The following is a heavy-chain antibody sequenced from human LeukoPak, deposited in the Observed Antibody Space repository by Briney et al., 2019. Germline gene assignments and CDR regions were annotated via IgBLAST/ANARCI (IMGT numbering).Heavy chain of an antibody. CDR1: RFTFGGSA. CDR2: ISGRGGST. D-gene: IGHD6-6*01. CDR3: AHWGSSGPFDY. V-gene: IGHV3-23*01. Sequence: PGGSLRLLCAASRFTFGGSAMTWVRQAPGKGLEWVSLISGRGGSTYYADVVKGRFTISRDNSKNALYLRMNSLRAEDTAVYYCAHWGSSGPFDYWGQGILVTVSS. J-gene: IGHJ4*02.